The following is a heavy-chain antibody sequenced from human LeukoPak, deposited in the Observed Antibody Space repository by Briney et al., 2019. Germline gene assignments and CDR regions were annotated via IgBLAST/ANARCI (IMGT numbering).Heavy chain of an antibody. CDR1: GFTFSSYG. V-gene: IGHV3-30*18. J-gene: IGHJ4*02. CDR3: AKEPFAYDSSGYTDY. Sequence: PGGSLRLSCAASGFTFSSYGMHWVRQAPGKGLEWVAVISYDGSNKYYADSVKGRFTISRDNSKNTLYLQMNSLRAEDTAVYYCAKEPFAYDSSGYTDYWGQGTLVTVSS. D-gene: IGHD3-22*01. CDR2: ISYDGSNK.